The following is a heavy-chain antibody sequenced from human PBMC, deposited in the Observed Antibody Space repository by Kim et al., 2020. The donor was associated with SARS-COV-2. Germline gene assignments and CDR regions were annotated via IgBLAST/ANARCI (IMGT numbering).Heavy chain of an antibody. CDR2: T. D-gene: IGHD3-10*01. V-gene: IGHV3-7*01. CDR3: ARDWSGDSDY. Sequence: TYYVDSVKGQFTISRDNAKNSLFLQMTSLGVDDTAVYYCARDWSGDSDYWGQGTLVTVSS. J-gene: IGHJ4*02.